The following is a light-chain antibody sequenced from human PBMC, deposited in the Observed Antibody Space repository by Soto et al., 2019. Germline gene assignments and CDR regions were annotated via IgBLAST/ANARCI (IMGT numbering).Light chain of an antibody. Sequence: QSAPTQPRSVSGSPGQSVTISCTGTSSDVGGYDSVSWYQQSPGKAPKLIIYEVIERPSGVPDRFSGSKSGNTASLTISGLEGEDEGDYFCCSYAGTYTPVVFGGGTKLTVL. CDR3: CSYAGTYTPVV. V-gene: IGLV2-11*01. CDR2: EVI. CDR1: SSDVGGYDS. J-gene: IGLJ2*01.